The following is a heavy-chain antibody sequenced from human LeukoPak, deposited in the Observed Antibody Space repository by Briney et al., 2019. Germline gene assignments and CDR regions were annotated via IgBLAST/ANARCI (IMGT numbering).Heavy chain of an antibody. CDR1: GYTFTSYG. CDR3: ARLYYYDSSGYFGFGDY. Sequence: ASVNVSCKASGYTFTSYGISWVRQAPGQGLEWMGWISAYNGNTNYVQKLQGRVTMTTDTSTSTAYMELRSLRSDDTAVYYCARLYYYDSSGYFGFGDYWGQGTLVTVSS. V-gene: IGHV1-18*01. D-gene: IGHD3-22*01. CDR2: ISAYNGNT. J-gene: IGHJ4*02.